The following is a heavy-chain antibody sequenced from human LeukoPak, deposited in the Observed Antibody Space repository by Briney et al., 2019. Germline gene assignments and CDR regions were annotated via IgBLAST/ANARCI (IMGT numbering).Heavy chain of an antibody. CDR1: GGSISSGDYY. Sequence: SETLSLTCTVSGGSISSGDYYWSWIRQPPGQGLEWIGYIYYSGITYYNPSLKSRVTISVDTSKNQFSLFSLKLSSVTAADTAVHYCARAAGMVDYWGQGTLVTVSS. J-gene: IGHJ4*02. D-gene: IGHD3-10*01. V-gene: IGHV4-30-4*01. CDR3: ARAAGMVDY. CDR2: IYYSGIT.